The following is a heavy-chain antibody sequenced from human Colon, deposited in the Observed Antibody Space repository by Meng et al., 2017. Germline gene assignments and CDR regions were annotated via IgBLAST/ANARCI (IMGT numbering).Heavy chain of an antibody. Sequence: SEKVSCKASGGTFSSYTISWVRQAPGQGLEWMGRTIPILGIAHYAQKFQGRVPITADKSTSTAYMELSSLRSEDTAVYYCARAENNYGSGGYSDYWGQGTMVTVSS. CDR1: GGTFSSYT. V-gene: IGHV1-69*02. CDR2: TIPILGIA. J-gene: IGHJ4*02. CDR3: ARAENNYGSGGYSDY. D-gene: IGHD3-10*01.